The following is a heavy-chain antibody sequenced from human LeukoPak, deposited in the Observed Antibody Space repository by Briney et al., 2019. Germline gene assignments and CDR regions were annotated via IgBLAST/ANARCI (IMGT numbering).Heavy chain of an antibody. D-gene: IGHD6-13*01. V-gene: IGHV4-59*11. CDR1: GGSISSHY. CDR2: IYYSGST. CDR3: ARDSRYSSSWYDAFDI. Sequence: SETLSPTCTVSGGSISSHYWSWIRQPPGKGLEWIGYIYYSGSTNYNPSLKSRVTISVDTSKNQFSLKLSSVTAADTAVYYCARDSRYSSSWYDAFDIWGQGTMVTVSS. J-gene: IGHJ3*02.